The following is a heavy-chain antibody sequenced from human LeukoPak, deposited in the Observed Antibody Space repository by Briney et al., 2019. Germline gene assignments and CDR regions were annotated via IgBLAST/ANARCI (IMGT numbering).Heavy chain of an antibody. J-gene: IGHJ4*02. V-gene: IGHV4-38-2*02. CDR1: GYSISSGYY. CDR2: INHSGST. Sequence: PSETLSLTCTVSGYSISSGYYWGWIRQPPGKGLEWIGEINHSGSTNYNPSLKSRVTISVDTSKNQFSLKLSSVTAADTAVYYCARDSYDSSGYYYFDYWAREPWSPSPQ. D-gene: IGHD3-22*01. CDR3: ARDSYDSSGYYYFDY.